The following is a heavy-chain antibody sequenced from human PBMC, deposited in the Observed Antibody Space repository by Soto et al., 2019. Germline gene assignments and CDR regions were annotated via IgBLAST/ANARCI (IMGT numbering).Heavy chain of an antibody. Sequence: SQTLSLTCAISGDSVSSNSAAWNWIRQSPSRGLEWLGRTYYRSKWYNDYAVSVKSRITINPDTSKNQFSLQLNSVTPEDTAVYYCARDSEGRTNWGSGRYLDYWGQGTLVTVSS. V-gene: IGHV6-1*01. D-gene: IGHD7-27*01. CDR2: TYYRSKWYN. CDR3: ARDSEGRTNWGSGRYLDY. CDR1: GDSVSSNSAA. J-gene: IGHJ4*02.